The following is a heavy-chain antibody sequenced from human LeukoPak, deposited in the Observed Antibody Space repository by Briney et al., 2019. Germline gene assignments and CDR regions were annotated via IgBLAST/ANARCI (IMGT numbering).Heavy chain of an antibody. CDR3: AKALAAAGDY. D-gene: IGHD6-13*01. Sequence: PGGSLRLSCAASGFTFSNYDMHWVRQAPGKGLEWVAFIRYDGSNKYYADSVKGRFTISRDNSKNTLYLQMNSLRAEDTAVYYCAKALAAAGDYWGQGTLVTVSS. V-gene: IGHV3-30*02. CDR1: GFTFSNYD. CDR2: IRYDGSNK. J-gene: IGHJ4*02.